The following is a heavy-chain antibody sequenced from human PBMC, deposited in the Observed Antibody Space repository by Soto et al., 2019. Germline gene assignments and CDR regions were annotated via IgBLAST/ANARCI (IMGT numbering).Heavy chain of an antibody. J-gene: IGHJ6*02. Sequence: GASVKVSCKASGYTFSTYAIHWVRQAPGQSLEWMGWLNGGTGQTRYSQRFQDRVTITRDTSAGTAYMEVSSLRPEDTAVYYCARGKGMEENYYYYGMDIWGQGTTVTVSS. CDR2: LNGGTGQT. CDR1: GYTFSTYA. V-gene: IGHV1-3*01. CDR3: ARGKGMEENYYYYGMDI. D-gene: IGHD1-1*01.